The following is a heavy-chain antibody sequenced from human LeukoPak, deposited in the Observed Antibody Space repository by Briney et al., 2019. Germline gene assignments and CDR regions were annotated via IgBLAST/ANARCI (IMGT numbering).Heavy chain of an antibody. V-gene: IGHV1-8*03. CDR3: ARLDVVEDFWSGYYTDY. J-gene: IGHJ4*02. CDR1: GYTFTSYD. CDR2: MNPNSGNT. D-gene: IGHD3-3*01. Sequence: ASVKVSCKASGYTFTSYDINWVRQATGQGLEWMGWMNPNSGNTGYAQKFQGRVTITRNTSISTAYMGLSSLRSEDTAVYYCARLDVVEDFWSGYYTDYWGQGTLVTVSS.